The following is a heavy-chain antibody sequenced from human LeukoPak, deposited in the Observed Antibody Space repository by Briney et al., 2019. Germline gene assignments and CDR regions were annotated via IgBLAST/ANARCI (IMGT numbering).Heavy chain of an antibody. CDR3: ATLGAFDI. CDR2: INHSGST. J-gene: IGHJ3*02. CDR1: GFTVSSNY. Sequence: GSLRLSCAASGFTVSSNYMSWVRQPPGKGLEWIGEINHSGSTNYNPSLKSRVTISVDTSKNQFSLKLSSVTAADTAVYYCATLGAFDIWGQGTMVTVSS. V-gene: IGHV4-34*08. D-gene: IGHD3-10*01.